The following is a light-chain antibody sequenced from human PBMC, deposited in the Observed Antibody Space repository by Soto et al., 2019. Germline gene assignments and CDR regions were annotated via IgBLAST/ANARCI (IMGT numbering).Light chain of an antibody. Sequence: DIQMTQSPSTMSASVGDRVTITCRASQTISSWVAWYQQKPGKAPKLLISKASSLESGVPSRFSGSESGTEFPLTISSLQPDDFATYYCQQYNSYRTFGQGTKVDIK. CDR1: QTISSW. J-gene: IGKJ1*01. CDR2: KAS. V-gene: IGKV1-5*03. CDR3: QQYNSYRT.